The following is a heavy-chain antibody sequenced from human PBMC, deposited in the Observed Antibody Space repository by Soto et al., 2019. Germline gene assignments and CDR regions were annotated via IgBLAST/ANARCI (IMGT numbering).Heavy chain of an antibody. J-gene: IGHJ4*02. CDR2: IKSKTDGGTT. V-gene: IGHV3-15*01. Sequence: GGSLRLSCAASGFTFSNAWMSWVRQAPGKGLEWVGRIKSKTDGGTTDYAAPVKGRFTISRDDSKNTLYLQMNSLKTEDTAVYYCTTGQWLVPVFDYWGQGTLVTVSS. CDR1: GFTFSNAW. CDR3: TTGQWLVPVFDY. D-gene: IGHD6-19*01.